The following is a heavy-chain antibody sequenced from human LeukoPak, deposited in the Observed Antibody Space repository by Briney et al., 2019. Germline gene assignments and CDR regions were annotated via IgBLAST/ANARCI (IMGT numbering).Heavy chain of an antibody. D-gene: IGHD3-3*01. CDR1: GYTFTSYD. Sequence: ASVKVSCKASGYTFTSYDINWVRQATGQGLEWMGWMNPNSGNTGYAQKFQGRVTMTRNTSISTAYMELSSLRSEDTAVYYCARDPARVVDNWFDPWGQGTLVTVSS. J-gene: IGHJ5*02. CDR3: ARDPARVVDNWFDP. V-gene: IGHV1-8*01. CDR2: MNPNSGNT.